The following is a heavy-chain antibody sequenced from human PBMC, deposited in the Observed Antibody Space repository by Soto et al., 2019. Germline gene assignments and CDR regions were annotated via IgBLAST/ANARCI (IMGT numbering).Heavy chain of an antibody. V-gene: IGHV4-30-4*01. CDR2: IYYSGST. J-gene: IGHJ4*02. CDR3: ARELLGITMVRGAWFDY. D-gene: IGHD3-10*01. CDR1: GGSISSGDYY. Sequence: SETLSLTCTVSGGSISSGDYYWSWIRQPPGKGLEWIGYIYYSGSTYYNPSLKSRVTISVDTSKNQFSLKLSSVTAADTAVYYCARELLGITMVRGAWFDYWGQGTLVTVSS.